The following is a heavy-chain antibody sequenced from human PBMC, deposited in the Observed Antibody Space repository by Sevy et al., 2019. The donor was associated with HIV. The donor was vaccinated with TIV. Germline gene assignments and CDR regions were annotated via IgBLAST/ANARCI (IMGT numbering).Heavy chain of an antibody. V-gene: IGHV3-7*03. D-gene: IGHD1-26*01. Sequence: GGSLRLSCVASGFNFRNFWMSWDRQAPGKGLECVADIKQDGSEAYYVSSVKGRFTISRDNAKNSLYLQMNSLRDEDTAMYFCVRDKEVGASILDAWGQGTPVTVSS. CDR1: GFNFRNFW. CDR2: IKQDGSEA. J-gene: IGHJ5*02. CDR3: VRDKEVGASILDA.